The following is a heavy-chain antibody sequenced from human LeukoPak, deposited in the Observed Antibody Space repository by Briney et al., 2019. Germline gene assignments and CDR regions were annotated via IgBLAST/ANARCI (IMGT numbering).Heavy chain of an antibody. CDR1: GGTFSSYA. CDR3: ARRGDYVWGSYRYTDLAY. J-gene: IGHJ4*02. Sequence: ASVKVSCKASGGTFSSYAISWVRQAPGQGLEWMGGIIPIFGTANYAQKFQGRVTITADESTSTAYMELRSLRSDDTAVYYCARRGDYVWGSYRYTDLAYWGQGTLVTVSS. CDR2: IIPIFGTA. V-gene: IGHV1-69*13. D-gene: IGHD3-16*02.